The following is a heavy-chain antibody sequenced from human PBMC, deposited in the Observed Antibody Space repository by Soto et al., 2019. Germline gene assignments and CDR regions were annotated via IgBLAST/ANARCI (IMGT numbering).Heavy chain of an antibody. Sequence: PGESLKISCAASGFTFSSYSMNWVRQAPGKGLEWVSYISSSSSTIYYADSVKGRFTISRDNAKNSLYLQMNSLRAEDTAFYYCARAPGYYGDFFDYWGQGTLVTVLL. CDR1: GFTFSSYS. CDR2: ISSSSSTI. V-gene: IGHV3-48*04. D-gene: IGHD4-17*01. J-gene: IGHJ4*02. CDR3: ARAPGYYGDFFDY.